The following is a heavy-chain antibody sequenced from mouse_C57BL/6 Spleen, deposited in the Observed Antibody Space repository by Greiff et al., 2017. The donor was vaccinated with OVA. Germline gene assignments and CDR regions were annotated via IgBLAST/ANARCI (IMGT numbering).Heavy chain of an antibody. CDR3: ARHGSRESYYFDY. V-gene: IGHV1-50*01. J-gene: IGHJ2*01. CDR1: GYTFTSYW. CDR2: IDPSDSYT. Sequence: VQLQQSGAELVKPGASVKLSCKASGYTFTSYWMQWVKQRPGQGLEWIGEIDPSDSYTNYNQKFKGKATLTVDTSSSTAYMQLSSLTSEDSAVYYCARHGSRESYYFDYWGQGTTLTVSS. D-gene: IGHD1-1*01.